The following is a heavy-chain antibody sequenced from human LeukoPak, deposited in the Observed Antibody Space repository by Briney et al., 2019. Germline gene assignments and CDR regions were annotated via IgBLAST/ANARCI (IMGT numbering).Heavy chain of an antibody. CDR2: ILTVFGTT. D-gene: IGHD4-17*01. Sequence: SVKVSCKASGDSFKNYAVSWVRQAPGQGFEWMGGILTVFGTTNYEQKFQDRLTITTDESTTTAYMELNSLTSDDTAVYYCARSKSVTYGFDYWGQGALVIVSS. V-gene: IGHV1-69*05. CDR1: GDSFKNYA. CDR3: ARSKSVTYGFDY. J-gene: IGHJ4*02.